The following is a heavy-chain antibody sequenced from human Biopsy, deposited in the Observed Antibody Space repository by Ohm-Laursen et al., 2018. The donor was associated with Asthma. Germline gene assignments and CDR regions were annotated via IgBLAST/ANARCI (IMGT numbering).Heavy chain of an antibody. V-gene: IGHV3-7*03. Sequence: SLRLSCSASGFTFGDYCMSWVRQVPGQGLEWVANIKHDGSEKNHVDSLKGRFTTSRDNAKNSVFLHMDSLRPEDTAFYYCAKVRSDWVITESFDYWGQGVLVTVSS. CDR1: GFTFGDYC. CDR2: IKHDGSEK. J-gene: IGHJ4*02. CDR3: AKVRSDWVITESFDY. D-gene: IGHD3-22*01.